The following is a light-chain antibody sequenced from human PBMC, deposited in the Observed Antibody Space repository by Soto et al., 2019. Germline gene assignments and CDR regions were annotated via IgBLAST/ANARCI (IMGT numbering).Light chain of an antibody. CDR2: GAS. CDR3: QQYDDWPLT. V-gene: IGKV3-15*01. CDR1: HSVSSN. J-gene: IGKJ4*01. Sequence: EIVMTQSPATLSVSPGERATLSCRASHSVSSNLAWYQQKPGQAPRLLISGASTRATGIPARFSGSGSGTEFTLTISTLQSEDFAVYYCQQYDDWPLTFGGGTKVEIK.